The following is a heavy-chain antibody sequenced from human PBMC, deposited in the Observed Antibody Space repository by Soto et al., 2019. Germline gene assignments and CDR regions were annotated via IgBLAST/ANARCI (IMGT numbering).Heavy chain of an antibody. CDR3: VRDMQLWRLDS. CDR1: GFTFSSCN. J-gene: IGHJ4*02. D-gene: IGHD2-21*01. Sequence: GGSLRLSCAASGFTFSSCNMNWLRQAPGKGLEWLSYISSTSGSIYYADSVKGRFTISRDNAKSSLYLHMNSLRAEDTAVYYCVRDMQLWRLDSWGQGT. V-gene: IGHV3-48*01. CDR2: ISSTSGSI.